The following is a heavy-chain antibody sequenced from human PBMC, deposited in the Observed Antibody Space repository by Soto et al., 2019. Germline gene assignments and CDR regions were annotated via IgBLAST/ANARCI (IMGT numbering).Heavy chain of an antibody. CDR3: AREYSARGGFDG. J-gene: IGHJ6*02. Sequence: SETLSLTCTVSGGSISSSSYYWGWIRQPPGKRLEWIGSIYYSGSTYYNPSLKSRVTISVDTSKNQFSLKLSSVTAADTAVYYCAREYSARGGFDGWGQGTTVSVSS. D-gene: IGHD3-10*01. CDR1: GGSISSSSYY. V-gene: IGHV4-39*01. CDR2: IYYSGST.